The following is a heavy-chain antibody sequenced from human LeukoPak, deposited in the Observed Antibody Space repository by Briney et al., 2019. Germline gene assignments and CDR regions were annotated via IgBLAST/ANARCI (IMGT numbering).Heavy chain of an antibody. CDR3: AKEGPAYIVVVPDDAFDI. D-gene: IGHD2-2*01. J-gene: IGHJ3*02. CDR1: GFTFSSYG. V-gene: IGHV3-30*02. Sequence: PGGSLRLSCAASGFTFSSYGMHWVRQAPGKGLEWVAFIRYDGSNKYYADSVKGRFTISRDNSKNTLYLQMNSLRAEDTAVYYCAKEGPAYIVVVPDDAFDIWGQGTMVTVSS. CDR2: IRYDGSNK.